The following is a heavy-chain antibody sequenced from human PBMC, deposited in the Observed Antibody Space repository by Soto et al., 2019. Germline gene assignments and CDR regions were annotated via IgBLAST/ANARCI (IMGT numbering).Heavy chain of an antibody. CDR3: AKPPYPYGSGSYAGFDY. D-gene: IGHD3-10*01. CDR2: ISGSGGST. J-gene: IGHJ4*02. CDR1: GFTFSSYA. Sequence: GGSLRLSCAASGFTFSSYAMSWVRQAPGKGLEWVSAISGSGGSTYYADSVKGRFTISRDNSKNTLYLQMNSLRAEDTAVYYCAKPPYPYGSGSYAGFDYWGQGTLVTVSS. V-gene: IGHV3-23*01.